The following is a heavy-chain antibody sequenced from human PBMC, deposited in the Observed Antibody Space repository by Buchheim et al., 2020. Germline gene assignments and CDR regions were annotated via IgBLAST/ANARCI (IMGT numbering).Heavy chain of an antibody. CDR3: AKKGSRYKGKWTVTYYFDY. V-gene: IGHV3-23*01. CDR2: VSGSGGST. J-gene: IGHJ4*02. CDR1: GFTFSSYA. D-gene: IGHD3-16*02. Sequence: EVQLLESGGGLVQPGGSLRLSCAASGFTFSSYAMSWVRQAPGKGLEWVSAVSGSGGSTYYADSVKGRFTISRDNSKNTRSLQMNSLRAEDTAVYYCAKKGSRYKGKWTVTYYFDYWGQGTL.